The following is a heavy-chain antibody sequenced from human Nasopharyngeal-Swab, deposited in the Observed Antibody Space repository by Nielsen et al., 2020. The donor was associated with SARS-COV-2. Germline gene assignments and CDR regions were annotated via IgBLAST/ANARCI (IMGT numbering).Heavy chain of an antibody. Sequence: GGSLRLSCAASGFAFSSYAMSWVRQAPGKGLEWVSAISGSGGSTYYADSVKGRFTISRDNSKNTLYLQMNSLRAEDTAVYYCAQTSIGMTTIREVLPYWGQGTLVTVSS. D-gene: IGHD5-24*01. J-gene: IGHJ4*02. CDR3: AQTSIGMTTIREVLPY. CDR2: ISGSGGST. CDR1: GFAFSSYA. V-gene: IGHV3-23*01.